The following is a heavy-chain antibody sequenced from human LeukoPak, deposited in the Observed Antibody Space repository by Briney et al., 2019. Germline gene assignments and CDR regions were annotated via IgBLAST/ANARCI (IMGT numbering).Heavy chain of an antibody. CDR1: GYGFSSYW. CDR2: ICPGDSDT. J-gene: IGHJ4*02. V-gene: IGHV5-51*01. Sequence: GESLKISCKGSGYGFSSYWIGWVRQMPGKGLEYMGIICPGDSDTRYSQSFQGQVTISADKSVTTAYLQWSSLKASDTAMYYCARHTTVGGSLRFDYWGQGTLVTVSS. D-gene: IGHD4-23*01. CDR3: ARHTTVGGSLRFDY.